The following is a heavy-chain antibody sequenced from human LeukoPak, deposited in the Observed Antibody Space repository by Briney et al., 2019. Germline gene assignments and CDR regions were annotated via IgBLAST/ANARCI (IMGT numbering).Heavy chain of an antibody. V-gene: IGHV1-18*01. J-gene: IGHJ4*02. Sequence: ASVKVSCKASGYTFTSYGISWVRQAPGQGLEWMGWISAYNGNTNYAQKLQGRVTMTTDTSTSTAYMELRSLRSDDTAVYYCARYTPPQDIVVVVAASHFFDYWGQGTLVTVSS. CDR3: ARYTPPQDIVVVVAASHFFDY. CDR2: ISAYNGNT. D-gene: IGHD2-15*01. CDR1: GYTFTSYG.